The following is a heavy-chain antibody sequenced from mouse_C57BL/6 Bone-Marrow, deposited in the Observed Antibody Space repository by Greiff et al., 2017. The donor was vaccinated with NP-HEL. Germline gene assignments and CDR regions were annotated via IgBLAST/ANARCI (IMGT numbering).Heavy chain of an antibody. J-gene: IGHJ1*03. CDR1: GYTFTSYT. CDR2: INPSSGYT. D-gene: IGHD2-3*01. Sequence: VQLQQSGAELARPGASVKMSCKASGYTFTSYTMHWVKQRPGQGLEWIGYINPSSGYTKYNQKFKDKATLTADKSSSTAYMQLSSLTSEDSAVYYCARGSFYDGYYVRYFDVWGTGTTVTVSS. V-gene: IGHV1-4*01. CDR3: ARGSFYDGYYVRYFDV.